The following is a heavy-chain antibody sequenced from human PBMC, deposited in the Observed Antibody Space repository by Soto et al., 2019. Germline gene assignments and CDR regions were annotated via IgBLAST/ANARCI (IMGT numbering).Heavy chain of an antibody. CDR3: PRESPETPEVDGLDP. D-gene: IGHD1-26*01. CDR1: GGSISSYY. Sequence: SETLSLTFTVPGGSISSYYWRWILQPAVKGLEGIGRIYTSGSPKYTHSLKSRVTMSVDTPKNQFSLKLSSVTAADAAVYYCPRESPETPEVDGLDPWGQGTLVTVSS. CDR2: IYTSGSP. J-gene: IGHJ5*02. V-gene: IGHV4-4*07.